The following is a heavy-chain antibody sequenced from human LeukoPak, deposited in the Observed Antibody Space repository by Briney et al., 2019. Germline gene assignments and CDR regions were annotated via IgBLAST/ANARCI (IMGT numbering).Heavy chain of an antibody. CDR1: GFTYSDYE. CDR3: ARGALHVFDY. J-gene: IGHJ4*02. Sequence: PGGSLRLSCAASGFTYSDYEINWVRQGPGKGLEWVSCISTSGSTTYYADSVKGRFTISRDNAKNSLFLQMNTLTVEDTAVYYCARGALHVFDYWGQGTPVTVSS. CDR2: ISTSGSTT. V-gene: IGHV3-48*03. D-gene: IGHD3-10*02.